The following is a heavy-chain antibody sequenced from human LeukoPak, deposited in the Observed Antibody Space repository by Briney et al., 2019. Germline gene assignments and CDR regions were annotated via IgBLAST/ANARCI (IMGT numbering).Heavy chain of an antibody. CDR2: ISSSSSYI. V-gene: IGHV3-21*01. Sequence: GGSLRLSCVVSGFTFSAYPMNWVRQAPGKGLEWVSSISSSSSYIYYADSVKGRFTISRDNAKNSLYLQMNSLRAEDTAVYYCARDSGYCSGGSCYEYYMDVWGKGTTVTVSS. D-gene: IGHD2-15*01. J-gene: IGHJ6*03. CDR3: ARDSGYCSGGSCYEYYMDV. CDR1: GFTFSAYP.